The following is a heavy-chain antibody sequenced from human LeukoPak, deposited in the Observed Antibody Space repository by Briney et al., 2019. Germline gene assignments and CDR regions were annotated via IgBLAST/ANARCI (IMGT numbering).Heavy chain of an antibody. CDR1: GGSFSGYY. J-gene: IGHJ4*02. CDR3: ARGGWYQDF. D-gene: IGHD6-19*01. V-gene: IGHV4-34*01. CDR2: INHSGST. Sequence: SETLSLTCAVYGGSFSGYYWSWIRQPPGKGLEWIGEINHSGSTNYNPSLKSRVTISVDTSKNQFSLNLNFVTAADTAVYYCARGGWYQDFWGQGTLVTVSS.